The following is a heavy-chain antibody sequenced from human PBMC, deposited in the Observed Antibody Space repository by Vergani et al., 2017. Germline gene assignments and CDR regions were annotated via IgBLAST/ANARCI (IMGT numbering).Heavy chain of an antibody. CDR1: GFTFSTYA. CDR3: VKDAGSYENFFDS. V-gene: IGHV3-23*01. Sequence: EVQLLESGGSLKQPGWSVRLSCAASGFTFSTYAMHWVRQAPGKGLEWVSALTGGGGSTYYAASFKGRFIISRDNSRDTLYLQMNSLSPEDTATYYCVKDAGSYENFFDSWGQGTLVTVSS. D-gene: IGHD1-26*01. J-gene: IGHJ4*02. CDR2: LTGGGGST.